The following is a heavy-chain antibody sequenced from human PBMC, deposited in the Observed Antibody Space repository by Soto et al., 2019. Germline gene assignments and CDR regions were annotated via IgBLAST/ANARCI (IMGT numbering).Heavy chain of an antibody. J-gene: IGHJ6*02. Sequence: ASVKVSCKASGYTFTSYDINWVRQATGQGLEWMGWMNPNSGNTGYAQKFQGRVTMTRNTSISTAYMELSSLRSEDTAVYYCARVAPKLTTVVTLWSRYYYSGMDVWGQGTTVTVSS. CDR1: GYTFTSYD. V-gene: IGHV1-8*01. CDR2: MNPNSGNT. CDR3: ARVAPKLTTVVTLWSRYYYSGMDV. D-gene: IGHD4-17*01.